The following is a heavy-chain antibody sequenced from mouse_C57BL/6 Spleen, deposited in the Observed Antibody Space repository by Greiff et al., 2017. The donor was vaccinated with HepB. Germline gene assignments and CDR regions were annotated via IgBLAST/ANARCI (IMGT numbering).Heavy chain of an antibody. CDR3: ARDPYYSNYGAMDD. Sequence: VQLQQSVAELVRPGASVKLSCTASGFNIKNTYMHWVKQGPEQGLEWIGRIDPANGNTKYAPKFQGKATITADTSSNTAYLQLSSLTSEDTAIYYWARDPYYSNYGAMDDWGQGTSVTVSS. CDR2: IDPANGNT. D-gene: IGHD2-5*01. J-gene: IGHJ4*01. V-gene: IGHV14-3*01. CDR1: GFNIKNTY.